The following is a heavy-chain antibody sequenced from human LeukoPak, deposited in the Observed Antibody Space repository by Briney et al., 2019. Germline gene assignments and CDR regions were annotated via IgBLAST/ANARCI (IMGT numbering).Heavy chain of an antibody. D-gene: IGHD6-19*01. CDR3: ARDRGAAVAALDY. J-gene: IGHJ4*02. CDR2: ISSSSSYI. V-gene: IGHV3-21*01. CDR1: GFTFSSYS. Sequence: PGGSLRLSCAASGFTFSSYSMNWVRQAPGKGLEWVSSISSSSSYIYYADSVKGRFTISRDNAKNSLYLQMNSLRAEDTAVYYCARDRGAAVAALDYWGQGTLVTVSS.